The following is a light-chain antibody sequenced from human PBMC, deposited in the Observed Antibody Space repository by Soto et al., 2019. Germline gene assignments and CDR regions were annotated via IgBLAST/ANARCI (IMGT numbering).Light chain of an antibody. Sequence: DIQLTQSPSTLSAAVGDSVTITCRASQNIRNLLAWYQQKPGKAPKPLIHDASTLKTGVPSRFSGSGSGTDFTLTISSLQPEDFATYYCQQSYSTPTFGQGTRLEIK. CDR3: QQSYSTPT. CDR2: DAS. CDR1: QNIRNL. V-gene: IGKV1-39*01. J-gene: IGKJ5*01.